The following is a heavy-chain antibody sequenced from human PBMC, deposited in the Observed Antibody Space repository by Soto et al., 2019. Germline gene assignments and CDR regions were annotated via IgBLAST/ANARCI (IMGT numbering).Heavy chain of an antibody. CDR1: GGSFSGYY. CDR2: INDRGSI. CDR3: ARESHDILTGPPWVWYFDL. D-gene: IGHD3-9*01. Sequence: QVQLQQWGAGPLRPLETLSLTCGVSGGSFSGYYWAWIRHSPGKGLEWIGEINDRGSINYNPSLKSRGSISVDTSKNHYSLNLRSVTAADTAVYYCARESHDILTGPPWVWYFDLWGRGTLVTVSS. V-gene: IGHV4-34*01. J-gene: IGHJ2*01.